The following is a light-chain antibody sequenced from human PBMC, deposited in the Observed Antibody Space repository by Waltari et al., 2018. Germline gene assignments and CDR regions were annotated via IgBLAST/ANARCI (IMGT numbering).Light chain of an antibody. CDR2: DTF. CDR1: QSVSSY. V-gene: IGKV3-11*01. Sequence: EIVLTQSPATLSLSPGEGATLSCRASQSVSSYLAWYQQKPGQAPRLLIYDTFHRATGIPARFSGSGSGTDFTLTISSLEPEDFAVYYCQLRSNWPLMYTFGQGTKLEIK. CDR3: QLRSNWPLMYT. J-gene: IGKJ2*01.